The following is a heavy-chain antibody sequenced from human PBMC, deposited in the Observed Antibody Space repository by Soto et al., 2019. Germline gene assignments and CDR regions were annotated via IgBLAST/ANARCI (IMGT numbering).Heavy chain of an antibody. D-gene: IGHD3-22*01. Sequence: ASVKVSCKASGYTFAGYYRQWVRQAPGQGLEWMGWINPNSGGTNYAQKFQGWVTMTRDTSISTAYMELSRLRSDDTAVYYCARFDYYDSSGYLDFGPKWGQGTLVTVSS. CDR2: INPNSGGT. V-gene: IGHV1-2*04. CDR1: GYTFAGYY. J-gene: IGHJ4*02. CDR3: ARFDYYDSSGYLDFGPK.